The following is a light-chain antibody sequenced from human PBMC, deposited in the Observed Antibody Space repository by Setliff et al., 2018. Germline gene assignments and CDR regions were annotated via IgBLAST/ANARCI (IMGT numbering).Light chain of an antibody. J-gene: IGLJ2*01. Sequence: QSALTQPPSASATPGQRVTISCSGSGSNVGSNSVTWYQQLPGTAPKLLINSNSHRPSGVPDRFSGSKSGTSASLAISGLQSEDEADYYCAAWDDSLNGPGVVFGGGTKVTVL. CDR2: SNS. CDR1: GSNVGSNS. CDR3: AAWDDSLNGPGVV. V-gene: IGLV1-44*01.